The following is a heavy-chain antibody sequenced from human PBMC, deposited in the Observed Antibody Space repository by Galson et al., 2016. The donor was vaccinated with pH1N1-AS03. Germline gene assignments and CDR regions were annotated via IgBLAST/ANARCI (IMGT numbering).Heavy chain of an antibody. CDR2: IRTKTNSYAT. Sequence: SLRLSCAASGFTFSRSTMHWVRQASGKGLEWVGHIRTKTNSYATAYGASMKGRFTISRDDSKNITYLQMNSLQIDDTAVYFRSRGDWFHWGQGTLVTVSS. J-gene: IGHJ4*02. V-gene: IGHV3-73*01. CDR1: GFTFSRST. D-gene: IGHD3-9*01. CDR3: SRGDWFH.